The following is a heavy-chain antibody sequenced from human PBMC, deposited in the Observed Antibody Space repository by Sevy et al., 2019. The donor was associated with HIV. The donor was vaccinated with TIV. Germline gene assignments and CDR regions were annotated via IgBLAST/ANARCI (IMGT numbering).Heavy chain of an antibody. V-gene: IGHV1-18*04. Sequence: ASVKVSCKASGYTFTSYGISWVRQAPGQGLEWMGWISAYNGNTNYAQKLQGRVTMTTDTSISTAYMELRSLRSDDTAVYYCARGIVGATSPYRRNYYFDYWGQGTLVTVSS. CDR2: ISAYNGNT. J-gene: IGHJ4*02. CDR3: ARGIVGATSPYRRNYYFDY. CDR1: GYTFTSYG. D-gene: IGHD1-26*01.